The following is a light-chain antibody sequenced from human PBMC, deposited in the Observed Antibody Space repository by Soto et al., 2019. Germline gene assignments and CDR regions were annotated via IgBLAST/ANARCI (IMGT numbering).Light chain of an antibody. V-gene: IGKV3-15*01. J-gene: IGKJ2*01. CDR3: QQYNYWPPMYT. CDR2: GAS. CDR1: QSFSSN. Sequence: EIVMTQSPATLSVSPGERATLSCRASQSFSSNLAWYQQKPGQAPRLLIYGASTRATGIPARFSGSGSGTEFTLTLSSLQSEDFAVYYCQQYNYWPPMYTFGQGTKLEIK.